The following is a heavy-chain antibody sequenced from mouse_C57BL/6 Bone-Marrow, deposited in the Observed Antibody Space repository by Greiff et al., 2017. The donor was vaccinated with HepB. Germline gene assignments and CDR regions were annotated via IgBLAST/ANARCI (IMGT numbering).Heavy chain of an antibody. CDR2: IYPRSGNT. D-gene: IGHD2-1*01. V-gene: IGHV1-81*01. CDR3: ARYGNGRYFDV. J-gene: IGHJ1*03. Sequence: VKLQESGAELARPGASVKLSCKASGYTFTSYGISWVKQRTGQGLEWIGEIYPRSGNTYYNEKFKGKATLTADKSSSTAYMELRSLTSEDSAVYFCARYGNGRYFDVWGTGTTVTVSS. CDR1: GYTFTSYG.